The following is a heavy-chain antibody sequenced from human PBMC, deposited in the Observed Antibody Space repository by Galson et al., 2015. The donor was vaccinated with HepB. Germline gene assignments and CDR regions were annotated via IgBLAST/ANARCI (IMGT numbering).Heavy chain of an antibody. Sequence: SLRLSCAASGFSFSDYSMHWVRQAPGKGLEWVAIISLDGSYTNYAQYVMGRFAISRDNSKSTLYLQMNSLTREDTAVYFCAKDQQQAWFGEADFWGQGSPVTVSS. J-gene: IGHJ4*02. D-gene: IGHD3-10*01. CDR2: ISLDGSYT. CDR1: GFSFSDYS. V-gene: IGHV3-30*09. CDR3: AKDQQQAWFGEADF.